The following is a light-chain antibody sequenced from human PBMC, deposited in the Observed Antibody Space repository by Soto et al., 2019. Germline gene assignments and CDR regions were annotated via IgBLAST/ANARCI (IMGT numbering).Light chain of an antibody. Sequence: DLQMTQSPSSLSASIGDRVTITCQVSQNITNNLSWYQQKPGKAPNLLIYHASKLAKGVTSRFSGSGSGTDFSFIITSLQREDLATYYCQQYYGLPPLTFGQGTRLEIK. CDR1: QNITNN. J-gene: IGKJ5*01. CDR2: HAS. V-gene: IGKV1-33*01. CDR3: QQYYGLPPLT.